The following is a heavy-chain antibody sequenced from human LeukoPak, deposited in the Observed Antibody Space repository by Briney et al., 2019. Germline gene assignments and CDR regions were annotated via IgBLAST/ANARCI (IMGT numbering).Heavy chain of an antibody. V-gene: IGHV5-51*03. D-gene: IGHD3-10*01. CDR3: ARPADEDYYGPFDY. CDR2: ICPGDSDT. CDR1: GYIFTSYW. J-gene: IGHJ4*02. Sequence: PGESLKISCKGSGYIFTSYWIGWVRQMPGKGLEWMGIICPGDSDTRYSPSFQGQVTISADKSISTAYLQWSSLKASDTAMYYCARPADEDYYGPFDYWGQGTLVTVSS.